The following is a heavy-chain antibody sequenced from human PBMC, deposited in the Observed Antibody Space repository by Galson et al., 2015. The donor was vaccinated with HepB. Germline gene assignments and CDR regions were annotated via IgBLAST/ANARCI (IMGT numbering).Heavy chain of an antibody. D-gene: IGHD6-13*01. Sequence: QSGAEVKKPGESLRISCKGSGYSFTSYWISWVRQMPGKGLEWMGRIDPSDSYTNYSPSFQGHVTISADKSISTAYLQWSSLKASDTAMYYCAKRSAKIGIAAAGPNWFDPWGQGTLVTVSS. V-gene: IGHV5-10-1*01. J-gene: IGHJ5*02. CDR3: AKRSAKIGIAAAGPNWFDP. CDR2: IDPSDSYT. CDR1: GYSFTSYW.